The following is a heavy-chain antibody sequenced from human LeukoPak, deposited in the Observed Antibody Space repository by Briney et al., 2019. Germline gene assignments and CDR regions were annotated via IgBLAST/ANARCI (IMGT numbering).Heavy chain of an antibody. CDR1: GYTFTSYG. D-gene: IGHD2-15*01. J-gene: IGHJ5*02. Sequence: ASVKVSCKASGYTFTSYGISWVRQAPGQALEWMGWISAYNGNTNYAQKLQGRVTMNTDTSTSTAYMELRSLRSDDTAVYYSAREYCSGGSCYFWGWFDPWGQGTLVTVSS. CDR3: AREYCSGGSCYFWGWFDP. CDR2: ISAYNGNT. V-gene: IGHV1-18*01.